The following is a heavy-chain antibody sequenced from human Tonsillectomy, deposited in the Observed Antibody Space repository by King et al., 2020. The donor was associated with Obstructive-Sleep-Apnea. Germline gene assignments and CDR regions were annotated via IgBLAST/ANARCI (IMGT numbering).Heavy chain of an antibody. CDR3: AREDIVATIDY. J-gene: IGHJ4*02. V-gene: IGHV3-48*01. CDR2: ISSINSTI. D-gene: IGHD5-12*01. CDR1: GVTFCSYI. Sequence: VQLVESGGGLVQPGGSLRLSCAASGVTFCSYIMNGVRQAPGKGLEWVTYISSINSTITYADSWKGRFTISRDKAKKSLYLQMNSLRAEDTAVYYCAREDIVATIDYWGQGTLVTVSS.